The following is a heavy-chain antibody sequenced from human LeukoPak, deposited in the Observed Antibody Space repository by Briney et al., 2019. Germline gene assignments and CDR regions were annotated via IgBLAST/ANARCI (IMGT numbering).Heavy chain of an antibody. CDR2: MYYSGST. CDR3: ARPYYYDSRIDP. Sequence: SGTLSLTCTVSGGSISSGDYYWSWIRQPPGKGLEWIGYMYYSGSTYYNPSLKGRVTISVDTSKNQFSLKLSSVTAADTAVYYCARPYYYDSRIDPWGQGTLVTVSS. CDR1: GGSISSGDYY. D-gene: IGHD3-22*01. J-gene: IGHJ5*02. V-gene: IGHV4-30-4*01.